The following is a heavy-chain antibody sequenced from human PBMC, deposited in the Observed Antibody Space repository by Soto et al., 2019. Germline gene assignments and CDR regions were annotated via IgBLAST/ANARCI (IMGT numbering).Heavy chain of an antibody. Sequence: PSETLSRTGTVSCGPISSYYWTWSLQPAGKGLEWIGRIYTSGSTNYNPSLKSRVTMSTDTSKNHFSLKFNSLTAADTAVYYCASGTLSTIAAPDSWGQGTLVTVSS. V-gene: IGHV4-4*07. CDR1: CGPISSYY. J-gene: IGHJ4*02. CDR2: IYTSGST. D-gene: IGHD6-13*01. CDR3: ASGTLSTIAAPDS.